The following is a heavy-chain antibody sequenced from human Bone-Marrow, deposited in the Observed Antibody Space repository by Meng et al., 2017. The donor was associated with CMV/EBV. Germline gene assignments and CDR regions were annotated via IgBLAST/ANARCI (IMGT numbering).Heavy chain of an antibody. J-gene: IGHJ4*02. CDR3: ACLNSETHGDRGYLDY. D-gene: IGHD1-26*01. Sequence: GGSLRLSCAVSEFTFVIYSMHWVRQAPGEGPEWVAVISYDGGIQFYAESVKSRFTISRDNAKDTLYLQMNTLRAEDTAIYYCACLNSETHGDRGYLDYWGQGTLVTVSS. V-gene: IGHV3-30*04. CDR2: ISYDGGIQ. CDR1: EFTFVIYS.